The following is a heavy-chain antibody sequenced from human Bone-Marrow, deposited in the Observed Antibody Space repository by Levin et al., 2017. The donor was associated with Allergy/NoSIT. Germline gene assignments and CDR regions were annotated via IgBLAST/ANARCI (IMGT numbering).Heavy chain of an antibody. D-gene: IGHD3-10*01. V-gene: IGHV1-24*01. CDR1: GYTLTELS. J-gene: IGHJ2*01. CDR2: FDPEDGET. Sequence: AASVKVSCKVSGYTLTELSMHWVRQAPGKGLEWMGGFDPEDGETIYAQKFQGRVTMTEDTSTDTAYMELSSLRSEDTAVYYCATEGVRDYYGSGSYPFDLWGRGTLVTVSS. CDR3: ATEGVRDYYGSGSYPFDL.